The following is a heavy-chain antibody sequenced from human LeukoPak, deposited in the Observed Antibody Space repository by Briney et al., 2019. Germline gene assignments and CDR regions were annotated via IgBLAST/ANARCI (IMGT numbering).Heavy chain of an antibody. CDR3: AKDPSGARGY. V-gene: IGHV3-43*02. D-gene: IGHD1-26*01. J-gene: IGHJ4*02. Sequence: PGGSLRLSCAASGFTFDDYSMHWVRQAPGKGLEWVSFISGDGGTTYYADSVKGRFTISRDNSKNSLYLQMNSLRTEDTALYYCAKDPSGARGYWGQGTLVTVSS. CDR1: GFTFDDYS. CDR2: ISGDGGTT.